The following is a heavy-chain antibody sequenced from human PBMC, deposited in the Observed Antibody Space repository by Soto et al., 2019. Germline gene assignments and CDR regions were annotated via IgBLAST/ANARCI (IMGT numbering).Heavy chain of an antibody. CDR1: GFTFSSYA. J-gene: IGHJ3*02. V-gene: IGHV3-23*01. CDR3: ANTHDSSGYYFAFDI. D-gene: IGHD3-22*01. CDR2: ISGSGGST. Sequence: GGSLRLSCAASGFTFSSYAMSWVRQAPGKGLEWVSAISGSGGSTYYADSVKGRFTISRDNSKNTLYLQMNSMRAEDTAVYYCANTHDSSGYYFAFDIWGQGTMVTVSS.